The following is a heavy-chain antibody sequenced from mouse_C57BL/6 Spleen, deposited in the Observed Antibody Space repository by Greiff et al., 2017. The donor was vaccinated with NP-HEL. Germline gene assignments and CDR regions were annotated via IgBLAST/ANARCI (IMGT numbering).Heavy chain of an antibody. V-gene: IGHV1-52*01. CDR1: GYTFTSYW. J-gene: IGHJ4*01. CDR2: IYPSDSET. D-gene: IGHD1-1*01. CDR3: ARSNYYGSYYAMDY. Sequence: QVQLQQPGAELVRPGSSVKLSCKASGYTFTSYWMHWVKQRPIQGLEWIGNIYPSDSETNYNQKFKNKATLTVDTSSSTAYMQLSSLTSEDSAVSYCARSNYYGSYYAMDYWGQGTSVTVSS.